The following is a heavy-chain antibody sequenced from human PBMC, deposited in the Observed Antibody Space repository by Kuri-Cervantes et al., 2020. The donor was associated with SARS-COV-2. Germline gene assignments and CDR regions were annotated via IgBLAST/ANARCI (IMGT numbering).Heavy chain of an antibody. CDR3: ARSPGDGDYDPFDY. D-gene: IGHD4-17*01. Sequence: GESLKISCGASGFTLKSYTMNWVRQAPGKGLEWVSSISSSSVYISYADSLKGRFTISRDNAKNSLYLQMNSLRAEDTAVYYCARSPGDGDYDPFDYWGQGTLVTVSS. V-gene: IGHV3-21*01. CDR2: ISSSSVYI. J-gene: IGHJ4*02. CDR1: GFTLKSYT.